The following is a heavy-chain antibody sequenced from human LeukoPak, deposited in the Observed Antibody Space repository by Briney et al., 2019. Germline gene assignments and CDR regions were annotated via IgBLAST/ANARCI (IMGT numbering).Heavy chain of an antibody. Sequence: GGSLRLSCVASGFTLSSYWMSWVRQAPGKGLEWVANIKQDGSEKYYVDSLKGRFTISRGNAKNSLSLQMNSLRAEDTAVYYCARCNVRLGYCSSTSCYVCYFDYWGQGTLVTVSS. V-gene: IGHV3-7*01. CDR2: IKQDGSEK. CDR3: ARCNVRLGYCSSTSCYVCYFDY. J-gene: IGHJ4*02. D-gene: IGHD2-2*01. CDR1: GFTLSSYW.